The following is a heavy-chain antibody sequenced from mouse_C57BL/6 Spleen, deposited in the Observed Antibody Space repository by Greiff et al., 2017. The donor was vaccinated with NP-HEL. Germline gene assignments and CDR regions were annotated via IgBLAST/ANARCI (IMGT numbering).Heavy chain of an antibody. V-gene: IGHV14-3*01. CDR3: ASPVVATDWYFDV. CDR1: GFNIKNTY. J-gene: IGHJ1*03. Sequence: VQLKESVAELVRPGASVKLSCTASGFNIKNTYMHWVKQRPEQGLEWIGRIDPANGNTKYAPKFQGKATITADTSSNTAYLQLSSLTSEDTAIYYCASPVVATDWYFDVWGTGTTVTVSS. CDR2: IDPANGNT. D-gene: IGHD1-1*01.